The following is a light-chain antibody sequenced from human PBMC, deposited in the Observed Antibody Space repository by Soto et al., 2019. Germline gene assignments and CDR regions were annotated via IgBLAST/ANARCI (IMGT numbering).Light chain of an antibody. CDR2: AAS. CDR1: QGISSY. CDR3: LQHYNYPRT. Sequence: AIQLTQSPSALSASVGDRVTITCRASQGISSYLAWYQQKPGKAPKLLIYAASTLQSGVPSRFSGSGSGTDFTLTISSLQPEDFATYYCLQHYNYPRTFGQGTKVDIK. J-gene: IGKJ1*01. V-gene: IGKV1-6*01.